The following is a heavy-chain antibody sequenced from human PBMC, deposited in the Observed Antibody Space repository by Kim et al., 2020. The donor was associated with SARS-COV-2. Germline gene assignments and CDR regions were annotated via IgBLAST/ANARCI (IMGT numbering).Heavy chain of an antibody. Sequence: SETLSLTCTVSGGSFSSGGYYWSWIRQHPGKGLEWIGYIYYSGSTYYNPSLKSRVTISVDTSKNQFSLKLSSVTAADTAVYYCARARTPMIVVVINAFDIWGQGTMVTVSS. D-gene: IGHD3-22*01. J-gene: IGHJ3*02. V-gene: IGHV4-31*03. CDR3: ARARTPMIVVVINAFDI. CDR2: IYYSGST. CDR1: GGSFSSGGYY.